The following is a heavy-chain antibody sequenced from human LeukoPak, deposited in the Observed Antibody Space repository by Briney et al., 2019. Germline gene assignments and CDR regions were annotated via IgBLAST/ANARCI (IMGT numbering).Heavy chain of an antibody. J-gene: IGHJ3*02. CDR3: ARAQTPSSGYYLVTDAFDI. D-gene: IGHD3-22*01. CDR2: INHSGST. Sequence: PSETLSLTCAVYGGSFSGYYWSWIRQPPGKGLEWIGEINHSGSTNYNPSLKSRVTISVDTSKNQFSLKLSSVTAADTAVYYCARAQTPSSGYYLVTDAFDIWGQGTMVTVSS. V-gene: IGHV4-34*01. CDR1: GGSFSGYY.